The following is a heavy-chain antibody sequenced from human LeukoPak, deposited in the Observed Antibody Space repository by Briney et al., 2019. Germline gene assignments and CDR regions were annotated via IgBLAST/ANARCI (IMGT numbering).Heavy chain of an antibody. CDR1: GYSFTSYW. CDR3: ARPVAAGYRPYYFDY. J-gene: IGHJ4*02. Sequence: GESLKISCKGSGYSFTSYWIGWGRQMPGKGLEWMGIIYPGDSDTRYSPSFQGQVTISADKSISTAYLQWSSLKASDTAMYYCARPVAAGYRPYYFDYWGQGTLVTVSS. V-gene: IGHV5-51*01. CDR2: IYPGDSDT. D-gene: IGHD6-13*01.